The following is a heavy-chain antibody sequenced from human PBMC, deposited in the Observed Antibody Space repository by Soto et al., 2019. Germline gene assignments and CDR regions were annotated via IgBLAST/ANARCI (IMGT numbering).Heavy chain of an antibody. CDR3: ARDSTHYGSGSYSWYFDL. CDR2: IYHSGST. J-gene: IGHJ2*01. D-gene: IGHD3-10*01. Sequence: QVQLQESGPGLVKPSGTLSLTCAVSGGSISSSNWWSWVRQPPGKGLEWIGEIYHSGSTNYNPSLKSRVTISVDKSKNQFSLKLSSVTAADTAVYYCARDSTHYGSGSYSWYFDLWGRGTLVTVSS. CDR1: GGSISSSNW. V-gene: IGHV4-4*02.